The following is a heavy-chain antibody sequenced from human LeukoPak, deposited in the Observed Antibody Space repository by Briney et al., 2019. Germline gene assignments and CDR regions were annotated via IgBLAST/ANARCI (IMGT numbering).Heavy chain of an antibody. D-gene: IGHD3-22*01. Sequence: GASVKVSRKASGYTFTSYGISWVRQAPGQGLEWMGWISAYNGNTNYAQKFQGRVTMTRDTSISTAYMELSRLRSDDTAVYYCARDVAYYDSSGYAEANWGQGTLVTVSS. CDR1: GYTFTSYG. CDR3: ARDVAYYDSSGYAEAN. J-gene: IGHJ4*02. V-gene: IGHV1-18*01. CDR2: ISAYNGNT.